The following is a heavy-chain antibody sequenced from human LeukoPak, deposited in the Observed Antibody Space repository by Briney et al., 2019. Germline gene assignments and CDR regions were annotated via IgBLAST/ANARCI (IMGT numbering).Heavy chain of an antibody. J-gene: IGHJ4*02. V-gene: IGHV1-46*01. CDR3: ARMSNSAGILDY. D-gene: IGHD2/OR15-2a*01. Sequence: GASVKVSCKASGYTFTSDYMHWVRQAPGRGLEWMGFINPYSGSTSYAQKFQGRVTMTRDTSTRTVYMELSSLRSEDTAMHFCARMSNSAGILDYWGQGTLVTVSS. CDR2: INPYSGST. CDR1: GYTFTSDY.